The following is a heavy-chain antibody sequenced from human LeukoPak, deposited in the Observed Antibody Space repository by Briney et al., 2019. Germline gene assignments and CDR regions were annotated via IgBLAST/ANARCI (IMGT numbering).Heavy chain of an antibody. CDR1: GYTFTSYG. CDR2: ISAYNGNT. Sequence: ASVKVSCKASGYTFTSYGISWVRQAPGQGLEWMGWISAYNGNTNYAQKLQGRVTMTTDTSTSTAYMGLRSLRSDDTDVYYCARDQGQRITMIVVSIGQNWFDPWGQGTLVTVSS. CDR3: ARDQGQRITMIVVSIGQNWFDP. V-gene: IGHV1-18*01. D-gene: IGHD3-22*01. J-gene: IGHJ5*02.